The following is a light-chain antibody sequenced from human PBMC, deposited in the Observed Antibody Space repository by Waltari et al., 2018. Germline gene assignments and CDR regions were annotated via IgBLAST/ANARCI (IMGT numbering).Light chain of an antibody. CDR2: DVI. CDR3: NSYTNNSTLV. CDR1: RRDVGAYSY. Sequence: QSALTQPASVSGSPGQSITISCPGTRRDVGAYSYVSWYQQFPGKVPKLIIYDVIRRPSGVSNRFSGSKSGNTASLTISGLQGEDEAHYYCNSYTNNSTLVFGGGTELTVL. J-gene: IGLJ3*02. V-gene: IGLV2-14*01.